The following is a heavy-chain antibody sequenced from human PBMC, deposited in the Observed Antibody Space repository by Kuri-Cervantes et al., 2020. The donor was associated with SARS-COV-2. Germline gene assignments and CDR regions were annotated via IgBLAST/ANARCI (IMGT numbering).Heavy chain of an antibody. J-gene: IGHJ3*02. CDR1: GYTFTSYY. V-gene: IGHV1-46*01. Sequence: ASVKVSCKASGYTFTSYYMHWVRQAPGQGLEWMGIINPSGGSTSYAQKFQGRVTITADESTSTAYMELSSLRSEDTAVYYCVRLGKRQGNIVVVPAARVYDAFDIWGQGTMVTVSS. CDR3: VRLGKRQGNIVVVPAARVYDAFDI. CDR2: INPSGGST. D-gene: IGHD2-2*01.